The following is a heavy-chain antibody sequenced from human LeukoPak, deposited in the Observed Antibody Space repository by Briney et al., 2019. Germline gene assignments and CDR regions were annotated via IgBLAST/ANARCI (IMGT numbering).Heavy chain of an antibody. CDR2: IYYSGGT. D-gene: IGHD3-3*01. V-gene: IGHV4-39*01. Sequence: SETLSLTCTVSGGSISSSSYYWGWIRQPPGKGLEWIGSIYYSGGTYYNSSLKSRVTISVDTSKNQFSLKLSSVTAADTAVYYCARHGRRFLGPGNYYYMDVWGKGTTVTVSS. J-gene: IGHJ6*03. CDR3: ARHGRRFLGPGNYYYMDV. CDR1: GGSISSSSYY.